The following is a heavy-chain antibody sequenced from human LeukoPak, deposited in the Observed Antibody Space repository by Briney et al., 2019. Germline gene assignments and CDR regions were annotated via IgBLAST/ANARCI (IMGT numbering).Heavy chain of an antibody. Sequence: GGSLRLSCAASGFTFSDYYMSWIRQAPGKGLEWVSHISSSGSTIYYADSVKGRFTISRDNAKNSLYLQMNSLRAEDTAVYYCARNLYYYDSSGYYPPGYWGQGTLVTVSS. V-gene: IGHV3-11*01. CDR2: ISSSGSTI. D-gene: IGHD3-22*01. J-gene: IGHJ4*02. CDR1: GFTFSDYY. CDR3: ARNLYYYDSSGYYPPGY.